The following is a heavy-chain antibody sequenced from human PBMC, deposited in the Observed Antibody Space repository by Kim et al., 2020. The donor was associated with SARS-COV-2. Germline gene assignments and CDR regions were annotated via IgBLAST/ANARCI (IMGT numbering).Heavy chain of an antibody. CDR2: IYSGGSST. D-gene: IGHD6-19*01. Sequence: GGSLRLSCAASGFTFSSYAMSWVRQAPGKGLEWVSVIYSGGSSTYYADSVKGRFTISRDNSKNTLYLQMNSLRAEDTAVYYCAKGGEQWLATYYYYGMDVWGQGTTVTVSS. CDR3: AKGGEQWLATYYYYGMDV. J-gene: IGHJ6*02. CDR1: GFTFSSYA. V-gene: IGHV3-23*03.